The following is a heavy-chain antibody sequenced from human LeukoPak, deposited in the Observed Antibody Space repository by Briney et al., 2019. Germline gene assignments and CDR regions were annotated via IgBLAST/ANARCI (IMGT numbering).Heavy chain of an antibody. V-gene: IGHV1-69*05. J-gene: IGHJ4*02. CDR2: IIPIFGTA. CDR1: GGTFSSYA. Sequence: SVKVSCKASGGTFSSYAISWVRQAPGQGLEWMGRIIPIFGTANYAQKFQGRVTITTDESTSTADMELSSLRSEDTAVYYCARGEGGDGYNYGGVFDYWGQGTLVTVSS. D-gene: IGHD5-24*01. CDR3: ARGEGGDGYNYGGVFDY.